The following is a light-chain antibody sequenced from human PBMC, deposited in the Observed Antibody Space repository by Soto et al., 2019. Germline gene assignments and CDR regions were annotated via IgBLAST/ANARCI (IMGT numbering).Light chain of an antibody. J-gene: IGKJ3*01. CDR1: QSVYVN. Sequence: EIVLTQSPGTLSLSPGEGATLSCRASQSVYVNLAWYQQKPGQSPRLLIYGASTRATDIPDRFSGSGSDTDFALTISRLEPEDFAVYYCQQYNGSPFTFGPGTKLNIK. V-gene: IGKV3-20*01. CDR2: GAS. CDR3: QQYNGSPFT.